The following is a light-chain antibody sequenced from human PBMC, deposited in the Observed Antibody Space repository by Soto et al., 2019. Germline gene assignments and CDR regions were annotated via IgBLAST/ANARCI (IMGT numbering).Light chain of an antibody. Sequence: DIQMTQSPSSLSASVGDAVSLTCRASRSISNYLNWYQQKPGRAPKLLISGASSLQRGVPSRFSGSGSGTTFTLTITSLQPDDFAIYFCHQTYGTPYTFGQGTKLEIK. CDR3: HQTYGTPYT. CDR1: RSISNY. J-gene: IGKJ2*01. V-gene: IGKV1-39*01. CDR2: GAS.